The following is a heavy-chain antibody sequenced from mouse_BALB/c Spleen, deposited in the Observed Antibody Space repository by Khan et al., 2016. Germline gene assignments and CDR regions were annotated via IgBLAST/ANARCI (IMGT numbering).Heavy chain of an antibody. J-gene: IGHJ3*01. CDR3: ARDDQDYDAWFAS. V-gene: IGHV2-9*02. D-gene: IGHD2-4*01. CDR2: IWPGGST. Sequence: QVQLQQSGPGLVAPSQSLSITCTVSGFSLTNSGVHWIRQPPGKGLEWLGVIWPGGSTDYNSALMSRLSITKDNSQNQVFLKMISLQTDDTAMYYSARDDQDYDAWFASWGQGTLVIVSA. CDR1: GFSLTNSG.